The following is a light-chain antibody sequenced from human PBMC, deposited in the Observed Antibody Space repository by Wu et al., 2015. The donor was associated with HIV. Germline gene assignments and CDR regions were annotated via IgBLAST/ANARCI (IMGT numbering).Light chain of an antibody. CDR2: AAS. J-gene: IGKJ2*01. V-gene: IGKV1-39*01. Sequence: DIQMTQSPSSLSASVGDRVTITCRASQSISNYLNWYQQKPGKAPKLLMYAASSLQSGVPSRFSGSGSGTDFTLTISSLQPEDFATYYCQQSYSTPYTFAQGTKLEIK. CDR1: QSISNY. CDR3: QQSYSTPYT.